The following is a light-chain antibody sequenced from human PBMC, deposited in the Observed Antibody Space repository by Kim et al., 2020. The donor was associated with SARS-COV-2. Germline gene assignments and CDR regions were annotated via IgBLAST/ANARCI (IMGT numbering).Light chain of an antibody. CDR2: AAC. CDR3: QQANSFPLT. J-gene: IGKJ4*01. Sequence: ASVGDRVTITGRARQGISSWLGWDQQKPGKAPKLLSYAACSLQSGVPSRFSGSGSGTDFTLTISSLQPEDFATYYCQQANSFPLTFGGGTKVDIK. V-gene: IGKV1D-12*01. CDR1: QGISSW.